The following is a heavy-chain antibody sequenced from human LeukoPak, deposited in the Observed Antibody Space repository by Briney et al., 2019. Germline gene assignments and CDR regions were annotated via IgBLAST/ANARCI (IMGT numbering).Heavy chain of an antibody. CDR1: GFTFSSYA. V-gene: IGHV3-23*01. CDR2: ISGSGSIT. J-gene: IGHJ4*02. CDR3: AKKRIAAAGKTDFDY. D-gene: IGHD6-13*01. Sequence: GGSLRLSCAASGFTFSSYAVSGVRQAPGKGLEGGSLISGSGSITYYADSVKGRFTISRDNSKNTVYLQMNRLRAEDTAVYYCAKKRIAAAGKTDFDYWGQGTLVTVLS.